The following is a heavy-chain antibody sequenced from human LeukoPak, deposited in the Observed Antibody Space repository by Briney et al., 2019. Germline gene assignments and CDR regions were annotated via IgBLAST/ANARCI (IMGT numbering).Heavy chain of an antibody. CDR1: GFTFSSYA. J-gene: IGHJ6*03. CDR2: IKQDGSEK. D-gene: IGHD3/OR15-3a*01. V-gene: IGHV3-7*01. CDR3: ARDRGGLYYMDV. Sequence: GGSLRLSCAASGFTFSSYAMSWVRQAPGKGLEWVANIKQDGSEKYYVDSVKGRFTISRDNAKNSLYLQMNSLRAEDTAVYYCARDRGGLYYMDVWGKGTTVTVSS.